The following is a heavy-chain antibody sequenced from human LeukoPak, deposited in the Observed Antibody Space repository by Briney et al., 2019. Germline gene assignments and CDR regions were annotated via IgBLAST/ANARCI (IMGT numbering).Heavy chain of an antibody. CDR1: AFTFSSYW. V-gene: IGHV3-74*01. J-gene: IGHJ4*02. CDR3: ARSFRYYDSSGPFDY. Sequence: GGSLRLSCAASAFTFSSYWMHWVRQAPGKGLVWVSRIHSDGSSTSYADSVKGRFTVSRDNAKNTLYLQMNSLRAEDTAVYYCARSFRYYDSSGPFDYWGQGTLVTVSS. D-gene: IGHD3-22*01. CDR2: IHSDGSST.